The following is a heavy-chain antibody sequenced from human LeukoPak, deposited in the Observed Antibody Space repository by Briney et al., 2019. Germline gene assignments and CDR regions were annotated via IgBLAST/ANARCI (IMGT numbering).Heavy chain of an antibody. CDR2: MNPNSGNT. CDR3: ARGAPDCSGGSCYYYYGMDV. D-gene: IGHD2-15*01. J-gene: IGHJ6*02. V-gene: IGHV1-8*01. CDR1: GYTFTSYD. Sequence: ASVKVSCKASGYTFTSYDINWVRQATGQGLEWMGWMNPNSGNTGYAQKFQGRVTMTRNTSISTAYMEPSSLRSEDTAVYYCARGAPDCSGGSCYYYYGMDVWGQGTTVTVSS.